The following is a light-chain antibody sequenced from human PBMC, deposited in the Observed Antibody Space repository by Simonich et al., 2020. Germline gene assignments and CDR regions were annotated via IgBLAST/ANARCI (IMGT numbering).Light chain of an antibody. Sequence: DIQMTQSPSTLSASVGDRVTITCRARQSISSWLAWYQQKPGKAPKLLIYKASSLESGVPSRFSGSGSGTEFTLTISSLQPDDFATYYCQQYNKGYTFGQGTKLEIK. CDR3: QQYNKGYT. CDR2: KAS. V-gene: IGKV1-5*03. J-gene: IGKJ2*01. CDR1: QSISSW.